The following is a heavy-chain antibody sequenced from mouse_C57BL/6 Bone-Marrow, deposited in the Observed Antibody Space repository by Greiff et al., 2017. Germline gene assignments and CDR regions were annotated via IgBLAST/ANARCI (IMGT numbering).Heavy chain of an antibody. Sequence: EVMLVESGGDFVKPGGSLKLSCAASGFTFSSYGMSWVRQTPDKRLEWVATISSGGSYTYYTDSVKGRFTISRDNAKNTLYLQMSSRKSEDTAMYDFARGGVVALDYWGQSTTLTVSS. J-gene: IGHJ2*01. D-gene: IGHD1-1*01. CDR3: ARGGVVALDY. V-gene: IGHV5-6*02. CDR1: GFTFSSYG. CDR2: ISSGGSYT.